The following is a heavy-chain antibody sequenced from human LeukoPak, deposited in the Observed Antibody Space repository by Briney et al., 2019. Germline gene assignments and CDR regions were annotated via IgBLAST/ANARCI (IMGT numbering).Heavy chain of an antibody. CDR1: GGSISSGGYY. J-gene: IGHJ4*02. CDR3: ARHSPSYSRIDY. D-gene: IGHD4-11*01. Sequence: SETLSLTCTVSGGSISSGGYYWSWIRQPAGKGLEWIGRIYTSGSTSYNPSLKSRVTISVDTSNNQFSLKLSSVTAADTAVYYCARHSPSYSRIDYWGQGTLVTVSS. CDR2: IYTSGST. V-gene: IGHV4-61*02.